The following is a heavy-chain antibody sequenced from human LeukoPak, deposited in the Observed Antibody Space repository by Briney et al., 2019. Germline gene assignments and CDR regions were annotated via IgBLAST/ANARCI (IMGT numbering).Heavy chain of an antibody. CDR3: AKDQRLWFGELFSPNFQH. V-gene: IGHV3-9*01. CDR2: ISWNSGSI. J-gene: IGHJ1*01. D-gene: IGHD3-10*01. CDR1: GFTFDDYA. Sequence: PGGSLRLSCAASGFTFDDYAMHWVRQAPGKGLEWVSGISWNSGSIGYADSVKGRFTISRDNSKNTLYLQMNSLRAEDTAVYYCAKDQRLWFGELFSPNFQHWGQGTLVTVSS.